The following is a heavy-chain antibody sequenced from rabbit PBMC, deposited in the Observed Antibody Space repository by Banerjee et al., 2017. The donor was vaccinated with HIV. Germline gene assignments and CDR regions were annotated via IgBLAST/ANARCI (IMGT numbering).Heavy chain of an antibody. CDR2: IDGIGSGST. CDR3: AREQYAGYAGYGL. Sequence: QEQLVESGGGLVQPGGSLKLSCKASGFDFSSYWMYWVRQAPGKGLEWIGCIDGIGSGSTWYASWAKGRFTISKTSSTTVTLQMTSLTAADTATYFCAREQYAGYAGYGLWGPGTLVTVS. J-gene: IGHJ2*01. V-gene: IGHV1S45*01. D-gene: IGHD7-1*01. CDR1: GFDFSSYW.